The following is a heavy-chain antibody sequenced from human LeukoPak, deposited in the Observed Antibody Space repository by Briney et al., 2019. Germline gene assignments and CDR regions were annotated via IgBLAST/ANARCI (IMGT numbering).Heavy chain of an antibody. J-gene: IGHJ4*02. D-gene: IGHD2/OR15-2a*01. V-gene: IGHV3-21*01. CDR2: VSSTGTYI. Sequence: GGSLRLSCAASGFTFSSYEMNWVRQAPGKGLEWVSSVSSTGTYIYYADLVEGRFTISRDNAKNSLSLQMNSLRAEDTAVYYCARGVGNFRYYFDFWGQGTLVTVSS. CDR1: GFTFSSYE. CDR3: ARGVGNFRYYFDF.